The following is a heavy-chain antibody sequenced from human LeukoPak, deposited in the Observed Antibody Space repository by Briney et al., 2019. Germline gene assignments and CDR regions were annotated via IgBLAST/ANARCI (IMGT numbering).Heavy chain of an antibody. CDR1: GFTFSSYA. J-gene: IGHJ4*02. Sequence: GGSLRLSCAASGFTFSSYAMHWVRQAPGKGLEWVAVISYDGGNKYYADSVKGRFTISRDNSKNTLYLQMNSLRAEDTAVYYCARDKAYGHSYGYMGYWGQGTLVPVSS. CDR2: ISYDGGNK. V-gene: IGHV3-30-3*01. CDR3: ARDKAYGHSYGYMGY. D-gene: IGHD5-18*01.